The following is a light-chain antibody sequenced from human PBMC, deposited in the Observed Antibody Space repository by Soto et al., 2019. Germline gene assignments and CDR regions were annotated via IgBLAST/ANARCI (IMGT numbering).Light chain of an antibody. CDR1: QNIKYY. CDR3: QQSFNTPT. CDR2: AAS. Sequence: DIQMTQSPSSLSLSVGDRVTITCRASQNIKYYLNWYQQKPGKAPKLLIYAASSLENGVPSRFSGSGSGSDFTLIISSLQPEDCATSFCQQSFNTPTFGQGTRVE. J-gene: IGKJ1*01. V-gene: IGKV1-39*01.